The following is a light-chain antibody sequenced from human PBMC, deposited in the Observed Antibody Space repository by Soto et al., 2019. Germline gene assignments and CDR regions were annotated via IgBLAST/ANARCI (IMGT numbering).Light chain of an antibody. Sequence: QSVLTQSPSASGTPGQRVTISCSGSRSNIGTYTVNWYQQLPGTATTLLIYRNHQRPSGVPDRFSGSKSGTSASLAISGPQSEDEADYYCAAWDDSLRAVVFGGGTKLTVL. CDR2: RNH. CDR3: AAWDDSLRAVV. V-gene: IGLV1-44*01. CDR1: RSNIGTYT. J-gene: IGLJ2*01.